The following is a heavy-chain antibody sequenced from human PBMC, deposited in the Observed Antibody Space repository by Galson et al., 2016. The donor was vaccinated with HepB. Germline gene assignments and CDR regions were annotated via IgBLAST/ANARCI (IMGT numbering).Heavy chain of an antibody. D-gene: IGHD4-17*01. V-gene: IGHV4-61*09. CDR1: GGSVSSGSYY. Sequence: TLSLTCTVSGGSVSSGSYYWSWIRQPAGKGLEWIGHIFTSGNTNYNPSLESRVTISADTPKNYFSLKLSSVTAADTAVYYCARDWLTVTNYGMDVWGKGTTVTVSS. J-gene: IGHJ6*04. CDR2: IFTSGNT. CDR3: ARDWLTVTNYGMDV.